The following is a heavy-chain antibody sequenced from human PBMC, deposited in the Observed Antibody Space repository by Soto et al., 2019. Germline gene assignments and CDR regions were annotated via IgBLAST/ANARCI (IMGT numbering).Heavy chain of an antibody. V-gene: IGHV4-61*01. CDR2: IYYSGST. CDR3: ARVNYYDSSGNEYYYGMDV. Sequence: SETLSLTCAVSNYSIRSGYYWGWIRQPPGKGLEWIGYIYYSGSTNYNPSLKSRVTISVDTSKNQFSLKLSSVTAADTAVYYCARVNYYDSSGNEYYYGMDVWGQGTTVTVSS. J-gene: IGHJ6*02. CDR1: NYSIRSGYY. D-gene: IGHD3-22*01.